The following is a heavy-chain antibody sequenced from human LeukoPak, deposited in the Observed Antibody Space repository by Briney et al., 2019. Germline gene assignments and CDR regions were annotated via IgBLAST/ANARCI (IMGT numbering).Heavy chain of an antibody. CDR3: ARDLNKFRYDSSGYPY. CDR2: IYHSGSA. J-gene: IGHJ4*02. Sequence: SGTLSLTCAVSGGSISSSNWWSWVRPPPGKGLEWIGEIYHSGSANYNPSLKSRVTISVDTSKNQFSLKLSSVTAADTAVYYCARDLNKFRYDSSGYPYWGQGTLVTVSS. V-gene: IGHV4-4*02. D-gene: IGHD3-22*01. CDR1: GGSISSSNW.